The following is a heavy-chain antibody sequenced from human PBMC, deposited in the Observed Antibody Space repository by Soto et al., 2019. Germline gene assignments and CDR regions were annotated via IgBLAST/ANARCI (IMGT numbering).Heavy chain of an antibody. D-gene: IGHD3-10*01. CDR2: IKSKTDGGTT. V-gene: IGHV3-15*01. CDR1: GFTFSNAW. Sequence: PGGSLRLSCAASGFTFSNAWMSWVRQAPGKGLEWVGRIKSKTDGGTTDYAAPVKGRFTISRDDSKNTLYLQMNSLKTEDTAVYYCTTDLAVRMVRGVIIAVPGMDVWGQGTTVTVSS. CDR3: TTDLAVRMVRGVIIAVPGMDV. J-gene: IGHJ6*02.